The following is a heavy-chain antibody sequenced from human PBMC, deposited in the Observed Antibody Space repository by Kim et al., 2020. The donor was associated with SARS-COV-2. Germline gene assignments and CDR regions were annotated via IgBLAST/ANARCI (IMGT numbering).Heavy chain of an antibody. CDR3: TKDVLAGGADV. J-gene: IGHJ6*02. Sequence: GGSLRLSCIASGFAFHDHAMHWVRQAPGKGLEWVSGIMWNTDGIGYADSVKGRFTTSIDKAKNSLYLQMNSLRPEDTALYYCTKDVLAGGADVWGQGTAGIVSS. D-gene: IGHD3-3*02. CDR1: GFAFHDHA. V-gene: IGHV3-9*01. CDR2: IMWNTDGI.